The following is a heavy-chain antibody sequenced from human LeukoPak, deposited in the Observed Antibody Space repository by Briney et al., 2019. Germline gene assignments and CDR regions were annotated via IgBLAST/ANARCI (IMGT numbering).Heavy chain of an antibody. CDR2: IYYSGST. Sequence: SETLSLTCTVSGGSISSSSYYWGWIRQPPGKGLEWIGSIYYSGSTYYNPSLKSRVTISVDTSKNQFSLKLSSVTAADTAAYYCARLPETTTWGQGTLVTVSS. CDR3: ARLPETTT. CDR1: GGSISSSSYY. D-gene: IGHD1-26*01. J-gene: IGHJ4*02. V-gene: IGHV4-39*01.